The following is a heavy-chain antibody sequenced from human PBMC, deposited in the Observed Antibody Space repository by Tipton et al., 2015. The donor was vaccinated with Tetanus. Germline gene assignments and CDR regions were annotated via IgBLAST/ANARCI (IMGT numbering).Heavy chain of an antibody. CDR2: IYESGTT. V-gene: IGHV4-39*01. Sequence: TLSLTCTVSGASIRGGTFYWGWIRQPPGRGLEWIGSIYESGTTYYIPSLKSRVTISVDTSTNQFSLTLNSMAAADTGVYYCARHQSGFVTPFDYWGQGKLVTVSS. J-gene: IGHJ4*02. CDR3: ARHQSGFVTPFDY. CDR1: GASIRGGTFY. D-gene: IGHD3-3*01.